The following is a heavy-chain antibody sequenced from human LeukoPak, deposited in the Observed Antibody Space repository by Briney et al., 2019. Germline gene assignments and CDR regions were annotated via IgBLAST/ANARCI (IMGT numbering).Heavy chain of an antibody. Sequence: PSQTLSLTCAISGDSVSRNSAAWNWIRQSPSRGLEWLGRTYYRSKWYNDYPVSVKSRITINPDTSKNQFSLQLNSVTPEDTAVYYCARDFHEVRGGHPTWLDPWGQGTLVTVSS. J-gene: IGHJ5*02. CDR2: TYYRSKWYN. V-gene: IGHV6-1*01. CDR3: ARDFHEVRGGHPTWLDP. D-gene: IGHD3-10*01. CDR1: GDSVSRNSAA.